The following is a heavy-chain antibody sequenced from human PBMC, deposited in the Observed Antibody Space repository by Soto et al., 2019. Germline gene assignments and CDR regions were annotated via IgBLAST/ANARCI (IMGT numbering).Heavy chain of an antibody. Sequence: SVGVSCNSSLVTNISYAISWVPPATGKGLEWMGGIILIFGTANYAQKFQGRVTITADESTSTAYMELSSLRSEDTAVYYCARAESMITFGGVIVIPPLYYYYGMDVWGQGTTVTVSS. CDR1: LVTNISYA. CDR3: ARAESMITFGGVIVIPPLYYYYGMDV. D-gene: IGHD3-16*02. J-gene: IGHJ6*02. CDR2: IILIFGTA. V-gene: IGHV1-69*13.